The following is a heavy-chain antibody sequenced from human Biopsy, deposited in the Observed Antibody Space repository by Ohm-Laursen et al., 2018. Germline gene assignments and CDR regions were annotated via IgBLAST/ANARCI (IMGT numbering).Heavy chain of an antibody. CDR2: INPNSGGT. Sequence: GSSVKVSCKASGYNFTGYYIHWVRQAPGQGLEWMGWINPNSGGTDYSLKFQGRVTMTRDTSISTAYMQLSRLRSDDTAVFYCARAPEGVVLTDYYCYYGMDIWGQGTTVVVSS. V-gene: IGHV1-2*02. CDR3: ARAPEGVVLTDYYCYYGMDI. CDR1: GYNFTGYY. D-gene: IGHD3-22*01. J-gene: IGHJ6*02.